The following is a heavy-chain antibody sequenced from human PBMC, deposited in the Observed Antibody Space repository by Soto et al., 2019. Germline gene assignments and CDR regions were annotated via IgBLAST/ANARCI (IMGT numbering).Heavy chain of an antibody. D-gene: IGHD5-12*01. Sequence: SSETLSLTCAVYGGSFSGYYWSWIRQPPGKGLEWIGEINHSGSTNYNPSLKSRVTISVDTSKNQFSLKLSSVTAADTAVYYCARMGYSGYDPFDYWGQGTLVTVSS. J-gene: IGHJ4*02. CDR1: GGSFSGYY. CDR2: INHSGST. CDR3: ARMGYSGYDPFDY. V-gene: IGHV4-34*01.